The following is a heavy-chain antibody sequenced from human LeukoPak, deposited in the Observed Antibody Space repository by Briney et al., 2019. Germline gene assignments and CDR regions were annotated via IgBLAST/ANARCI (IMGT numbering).Heavy chain of an antibody. D-gene: IGHD4-11*01. CDR1: GGTFSSNA. V-gene: IGHV1-69*01. CDR2: IIPIFGTA. J-gene: IGHJ5*02. Sequence: SVKVSCKASGGTFSSNAISWVRQAPGQGLEWMGGIIPIFGTANYAQKFQGRVTITADESTSTAYMELSSLRSEDTAVYYCAREAQTTVTFWFDPWGQGTLVTVSS. CDR3: AREAQTTVTFWFDP.